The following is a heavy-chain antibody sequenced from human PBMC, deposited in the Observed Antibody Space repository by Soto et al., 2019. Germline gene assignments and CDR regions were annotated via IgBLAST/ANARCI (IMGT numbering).Heavy chain of an antibody. V-gene: IGHV4-4*07. CDR2: IDASGSA. CDR1: DGSISTYY. D-gene: IGHD3-3*01. J-gene: IGHJ4*02. CDR3: ARGGHDFWSGPFDY. Sequence: SETLSLSCTVSDGSISTYYCNWIRQPAGKGLEWIGRIDASGSADYNPSLKSRVTVSVDTSKNQFSLRLSSVTAADTAVYYCARGGHDFWSGPFDYWGQGVQVTVSS.